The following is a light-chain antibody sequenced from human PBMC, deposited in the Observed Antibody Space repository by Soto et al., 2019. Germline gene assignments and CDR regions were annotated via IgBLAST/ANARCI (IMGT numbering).Light chain of an antibody. V-gene: IGKV3-20*01. CDR3: QHYGRSPGT. CDR1: QSVSSSY. Sequence: EMVLTQSPGTLSLSPGERATLSCRASQSVSSSYLAWYQQKPGQAPRLLIYDASIRATGIPDRFSGSGSGTDFTLTISRLEPEDFAVFYCQHYGRSPGTFGQGTRLEIK. J-gene: IGKJ5*01. CDR2: DAS.